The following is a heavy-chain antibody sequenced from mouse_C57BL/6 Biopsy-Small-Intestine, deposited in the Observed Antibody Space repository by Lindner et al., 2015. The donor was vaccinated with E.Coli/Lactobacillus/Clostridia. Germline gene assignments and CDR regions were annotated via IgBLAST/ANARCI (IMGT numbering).Heavy chain of an antibody. CDR1: GYTFTGDR. CDR3: ARDPHEFWRSYFFDS. V-gene: IGHV1-84*02. J-gene: IGHJ4*01. Sequence: SVKVSCKASGYTFTGDRISWVRQAPGQGPQWMGWINPKNGNTKYADFLEDRVTMTTDTSTSTAYMEMRSLRSDDTAIYFCARDPHEFWRSYFFDSWGQGTPVTVSS. CDR2: INPKNGNT. D-gene: IGHD1-1*01.